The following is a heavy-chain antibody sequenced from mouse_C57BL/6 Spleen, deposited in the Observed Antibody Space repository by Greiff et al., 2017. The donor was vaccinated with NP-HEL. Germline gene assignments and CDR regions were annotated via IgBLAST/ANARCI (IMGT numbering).Heavy chain of an antibody. CDR2: ISDGGSYT. D-gene: IGHD1-1*01. J-gene: IGHJ2*01. Sequence: EVQLVESGGGLVKPGGSLKLSCAASGFTFSSYAMSWVRQTPEKRLEWVATISDGGSYTYYPDNVKGRFTISRDNAKNNLYLQMSHLKSEDTAMYYCAREGYGSSYGDFDYWGQGTTLTVSS. CDR1: GFTFSSYA. CDR3: AREGYGSSYGDFDY. V-gene: IGHV5-4*01.